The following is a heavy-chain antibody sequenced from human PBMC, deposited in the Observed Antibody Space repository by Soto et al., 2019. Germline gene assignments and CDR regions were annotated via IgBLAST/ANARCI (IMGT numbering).Heavy chain of an antibody. CDR2: ISGSGGST. Sequence: GGSLRLSCAASGFTFSSYAMSWVRQAPGEGLEWVSAISGSGGSTYYADSVKGRFTISRDNSKNTLYLQMNSLRAEDTAVYYCAKFRTYSSGWYGWKEFDYWGQGTLVTVSS. D-gene: IGHD6-19*01. J-gene: IGHJ4*02. V-gene: IGHV3-23*01. CDR1: GFTFSSYA. CDR3: AKFRTYSSGWYGWKEFDY.